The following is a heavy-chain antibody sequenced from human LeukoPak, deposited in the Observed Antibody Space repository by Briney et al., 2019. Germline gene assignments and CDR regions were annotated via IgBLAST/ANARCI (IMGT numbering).Heavy chain of an antibody. Sequence: GGSLRLSCAASGFTFSSYAMHWVRQAPGKGLEWVAVISYDGSNKYYADSVKGRFTISRDNSKNTLYLQMNSLRAEDTAVYYCARDRDSSGFDYWGQGTLVTVSP. J-gene: IGHJ4*02. CDR3: ARDRDSSGFDY. CDR1: GFTFSSYA. D-gene: IGHD3-22*01. CDR2: ISYDGSNK. V-gene: IGHV3-30-3*01.